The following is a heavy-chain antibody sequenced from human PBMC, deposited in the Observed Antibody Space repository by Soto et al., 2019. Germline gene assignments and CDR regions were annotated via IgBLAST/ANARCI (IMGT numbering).Heavy chain of an antibody. Sequence: ASVKVSCKASGYTFTIYAMHWVLQAPGQRLEWMGWINAGNGNTKYSQKFQGRVTITRDTSASTAYMELSSLRSEDTAVYYCARRDDYGDYDLFDYWGQGTLVTVSS. D-gene: IGHD4-17*01. CDR1: GYTFTIYA. V-gene: IGHV1-3*01. CDR2: INAGNGNT. CDR3: ARRDDYGDYDLFDY. J-gene: IGHJ4*02.